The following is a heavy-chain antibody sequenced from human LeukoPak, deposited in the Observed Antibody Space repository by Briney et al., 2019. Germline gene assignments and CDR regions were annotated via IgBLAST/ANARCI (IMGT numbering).Heavy chain of an antibody. D-gene: IGHD5-24*01. V-gene: IGHV1-18*01. CDR3: AREEGTFYTSRWATTLDY. CDR1: GYTFTSYG. CDR2: IRGYNGNT. Sequence: ASVKVSFKGSGYTFTSYGFSWGRLAPGPGLELEGLIRGYNGNTNYAQKFQGRVTMTIDTSTSTLYMELRSLRSDDTAVYYCAREEGTFYTSRWATTLDYWGQGTLVTVSS. J-gene: IGHJ4*02.